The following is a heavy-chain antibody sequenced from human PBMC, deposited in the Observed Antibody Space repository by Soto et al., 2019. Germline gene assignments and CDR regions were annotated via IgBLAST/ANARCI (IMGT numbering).Heavy chain of an antibody. Sequence: SETLSLTCAVSGGSISSGGYSWSWIRQPPGKGLEWIGYIYHSGSTYYNPSLKSRVTISVDTSKNQFSLKLSSVTAADTAVYYCARPRIAVAGIPLGLEGYYYYYGMDVWGQGTTVTVSS. CDR1: GGSISSGGYS. V-gene: IGHV4-30-2*03. D-gene: IGHD6-19*01. J-gene: IGHJ6*02. CDR2: IYHSGST. CDR3: ARPRIAVAGIPLGLEGYYYYYGMDV.